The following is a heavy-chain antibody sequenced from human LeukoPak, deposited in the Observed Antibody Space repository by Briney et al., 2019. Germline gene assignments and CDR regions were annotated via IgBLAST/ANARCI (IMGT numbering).Heavy chain of an antibody. CDR1: GFTFSSYA. J-gene: IGHJ4*02. CDR3: AKGSTWIQLLGY. Sequence: GGSLRLSCAASGFTFSSYAMSWVRQAPGKGLEWVSAISGSGGSTYYADSVKSRFTISRDNSKNTLYLQMNSLRAEDTAVYYCAKGSTWIQLLGYWGQGTLVTVSS. CDR2: ISGSGGST. V-gene: IGHV3-23*01. D-gene: IGHD5-18*01.